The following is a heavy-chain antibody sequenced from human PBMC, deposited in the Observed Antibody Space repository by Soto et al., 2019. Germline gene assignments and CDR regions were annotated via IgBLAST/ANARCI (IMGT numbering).Heavy chain of an antibody. CDR1: GFSLSTTGVG. CDR3: AYRLIGVDIYVH. D-gene: IGHD6-19*01. V-gene: IGHV2-5*02. J-gene: IGHJ4*02. CDR2: IYWDDEK. Sequence: GSGPTLVNPTRTLTLTCTFSGFSLSTTGVGVGWIRQPPGKALEWLALIYWDDEKRYSPSLKSRLTITKDTSKDQVVLTMTNMDPVDTGTYYCAYRLIGVDIYVHWGQGGLVTVSS.